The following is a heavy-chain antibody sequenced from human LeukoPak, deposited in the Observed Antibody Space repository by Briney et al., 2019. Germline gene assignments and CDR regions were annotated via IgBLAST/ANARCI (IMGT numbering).Heavy chain of an antibody. D-gene: IGHD4-23*01. CDR2: IYSGGST. J-gene: IGHJ3*02. CDR3: SYGGTWYAFDI. Sequence: GGSLRLSCAASGFTFSSHWMHWVRQAPGKGLEWVSVIYSGGSTYYADSVKGRFTISRDNSKNTLYLQMNSLRAEDTAVYYCSYGGTWYAFDIWGQGTMVTVSS. V-gene: IGHV3-53*01. CDR1: GFTFSSHW.